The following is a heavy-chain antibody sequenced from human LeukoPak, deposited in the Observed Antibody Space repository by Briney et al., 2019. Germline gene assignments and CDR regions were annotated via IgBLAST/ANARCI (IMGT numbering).Heavy chain of an antibody. CDR1: GYTFTSYA. V-gene: IGHV7-4-1*02. CDR3: ARESTGDYGDYALVVDY. J-gene: IGHJ4*02. D-gene: IGHD4-17*01. Sequence: GASVKVSCKASGYTFTSYAMNWVRQAPGQGLEWMGWINTNTGNPTYAQGFTGRFVFSLDTSVSTAYLQISSLKAEDTAVYYCARESTGDYGDYALVVDYWGQGTLVTVSS. CDR2: INTNTGNP.